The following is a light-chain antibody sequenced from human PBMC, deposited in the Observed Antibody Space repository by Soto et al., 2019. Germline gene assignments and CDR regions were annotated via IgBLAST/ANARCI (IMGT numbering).Light chain of an antibody. Sequence: QSALTQPRSVSGSPGQSVTISCTGTSSDVGDYNYVSWYQQHPGKAPKLMIYDVVKRPSGVPDRFSGSKSGNTASLTISGLQPEDEADYYCCSYAGSYTLGAFGGGTKLTVL. J-gene: IGLJ2*01. CDR2: DVV. CDR1: SSDVGDYNY. CDR3: CSYAGSYTLGA. V-gene: IGLV2-11*01.